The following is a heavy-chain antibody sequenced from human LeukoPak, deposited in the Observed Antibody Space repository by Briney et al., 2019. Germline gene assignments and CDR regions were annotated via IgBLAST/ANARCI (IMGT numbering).Heavy chain of an antibody. CDR2: VSFDGTNK. Sequence: GGSLRLSCSASGFVFSNYAMFWARQAPGKGLEWVAVVSFDGTNKEYAATVKGRFTVSRDNSKNTLYLRMYSLRPGDTAVYYCARGGIAEVEFYYYGMDVWGQGTTVAV. CDR1: GFVFSNYA. CDR3: ARGGIAEVEFYYYGMDV. V-gene: IGHV3-30-3*01. D-gene: IGHD6-13*01. J-gene: IGHJ6*02.